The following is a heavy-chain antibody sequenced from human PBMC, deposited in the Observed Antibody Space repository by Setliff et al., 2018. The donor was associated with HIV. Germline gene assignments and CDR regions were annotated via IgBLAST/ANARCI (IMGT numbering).Heavy chain of an antibody. Sequence: GGSLRLSCAASGFPFSNYAMSWVRQAPGKGLEWVSAISSGGGTYYADFVKGRFTISRDNSKNTLYLQMNSLRAEDTAVYYCAKAPLTIVATGGEDCWGQGTLVTVSS. J-gene: IGHJ4*02. CDR3: AKAPLTIVATGGEDC. CDR2: ISSGGGT. CDR1: GFPFSNYA. V-gene: IGHV3-23*01. D-gene: IGHD6-13*01.